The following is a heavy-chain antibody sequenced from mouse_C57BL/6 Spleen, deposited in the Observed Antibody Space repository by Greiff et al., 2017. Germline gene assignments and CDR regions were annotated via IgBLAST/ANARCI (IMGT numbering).Heavy chain of an antibody. J-gene: IGHJ2*01. Sequence: VQLQQSGAELMKPGASVKLSCKATGYTFTGYWIEWVKQRPGHGLEWIGEILPGSGSTNYNEKFKGKATLTADTSSNTAYMQLSSLTTEDSAIYYCARRGYGSSYYFDYWGQGTTLTVSS. CDR3: ARRGYGSSYYFDY. CDR1: GYTFTGYW. V-gene: IGHV1-9*01. CDR2: ILPGSGST. D-gene: IGHD1-1*01.